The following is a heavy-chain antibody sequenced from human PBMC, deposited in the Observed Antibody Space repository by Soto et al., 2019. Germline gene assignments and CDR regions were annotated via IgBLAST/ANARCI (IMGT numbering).Heavy chain of an antibody. CDR1: GFTFSKFD. CDR3: AKEESDLRSGYQSCDS. Sequence: QLLESGGGLVQPGGSLRLSCAASGFTFSKFDLSWVRQAPGKGLEWVSGISGRDGSTYYADSVKGRFTISRDNALNTHYPDMVRVRDEDSAVYYGAKEESDLRSGYQSCDSWGQGTLVTVSS. V-gene: IGHV3-23*01. D-gene: IGHD3-3*01. CDR2: ISGRDGST. J-gene: IGHJ4*02.